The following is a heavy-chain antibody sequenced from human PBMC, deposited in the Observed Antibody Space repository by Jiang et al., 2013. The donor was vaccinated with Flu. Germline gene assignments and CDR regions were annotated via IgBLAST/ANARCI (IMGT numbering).Heavy chain of an antibody. CDR3: ARGGTYFFWYFDL. CDR1: GFTFSSYE. Sequence: VQLVESGGGLVQPGGSLRLSCAASGFTFSSYEMNWVRQAPGKGLEWVSYISSSGSTIYYADSVKGRFTISRDNAKNSLYLQMNSLRAEDTAVYYCARGGTYFFWYFDLWGRGTLVTVSS. V-gene: IGHV3-48*03. CDR2: ISSSGSTI. J-gene: IGHJ2*01. D-gene: IGHD3-16*01.